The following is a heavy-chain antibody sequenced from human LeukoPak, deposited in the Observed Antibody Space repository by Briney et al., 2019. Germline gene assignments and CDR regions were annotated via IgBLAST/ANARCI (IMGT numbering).Heavy chain of an antibody. CDR1: GFTFSNNW. J-gene: IGHJ4*02. D-gene: IGHD6-13*01. V-gene: IGHV3-23*01. CDR3: ARFSQQNSFDY. CDR2: ISGSGGST. Sequence: PGGSLRLSCAASGFTFSNNWMHWVRQDPGKGLVWVSAISGSGGSTYYADSVKGRFTISRDNSKNTLYLQMNSLRVEDTAVYYCARFSQQNSFDYWGQGTLVTVSS.